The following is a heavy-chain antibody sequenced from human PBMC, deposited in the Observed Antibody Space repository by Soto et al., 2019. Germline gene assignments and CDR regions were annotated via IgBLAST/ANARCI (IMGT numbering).Heavy chain of an antibody. CDR3: ARGTTYYYDSSGYLVFDY. V-gene: IGHV4-34*01. CDR1: GGSISSYY. Sequence: PSETLSLTCTVSGGSISSYYWSWIRQPPGKGLEWIGKINHSGSTNYNPSLKSRVTISVDTSKNQFSLKLTSVTAADTAVYYCARGTTYYYDSSGYLVFDYWGQGTLVTVS. J-gene: IGHJ4*02. D-gene: IGHD3-22*01. CDR2: INHSGST.